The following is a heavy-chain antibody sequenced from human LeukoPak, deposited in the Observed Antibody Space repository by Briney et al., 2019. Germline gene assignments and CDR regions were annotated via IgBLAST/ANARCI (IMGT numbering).Heavy chain of an antibody. V-gene: IGHV4-59*11. D-gene: IGHD6-13*01. CDR1: GGSISTHY. Sequence: SETLSLTCSVSGGSISTHYWSWIRQPPGEGLAWLGYVYYSGSASYNPSLKSRVTMSVDTSKNQFSLKVNSVTAADTAVYFCARMVYSTSSYDFWGTGTLVTVSS. J-gene: IGHJ4*02. CDR3: ARMVYSTSSYDF. CDR2: VYYSGSA.